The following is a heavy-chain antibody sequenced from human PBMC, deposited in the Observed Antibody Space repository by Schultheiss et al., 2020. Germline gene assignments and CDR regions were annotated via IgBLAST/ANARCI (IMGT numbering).Heavy chain of an antibody. Sequence: SETLSLTCAVYGGSFSGYYWSWIRQPPGKGLEWIGEINHSGSTNYNPSLKSRVTISVDTSKNQFSLKLSSVTAADTAVYYCARQWGQQLVHWWFDPWGQGTLVTVSS. CDR2: INHSGST. J-gene: IGHJ5*02. D-gene: IGHD6-13*01. V-gene: IGHV4-34*01. CDR1: GGSFSGYY. CDR3: ARQWGQQLVHWWFDP.